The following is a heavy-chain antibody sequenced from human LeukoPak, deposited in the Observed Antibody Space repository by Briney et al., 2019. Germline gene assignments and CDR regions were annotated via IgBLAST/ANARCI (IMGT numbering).Heavy chain of an antibody. CDR2: IYYSGST. J-gene: IGHJ3*02. CDR1: GGSFSGYY. D-gene: IGHD6-19*01. CDR3: ARDGGQWLAPGAFDI. Sequence: PSETLSLTCAVYGGSFSGYYWSWIRQPPGKGLEWIGYIYYSGSTYYNPSLKSRVTISVDTSKNQFSLKLSSVTAADTAVYYCARDGGQWLAPGAFDIWGQGTMVTVSS. V-gene: IGHV4-31*11.